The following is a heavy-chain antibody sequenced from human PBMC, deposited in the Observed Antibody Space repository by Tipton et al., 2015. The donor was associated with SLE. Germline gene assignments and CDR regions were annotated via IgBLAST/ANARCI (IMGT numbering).Heavy chain of an antibody. CDR3: ATAGITGTTGYFDY. D-gene: IGHD1-14*01. V-gene: IGHV4-39*01. CDR2: IYYSGST. J-gene: IGHJ4*02. CDR1: GGSISSSSYY. Sequence: LRLSCTVSGGSISSSSYYWGWIRQPPGKGLEWVGSIYYSGSTYYNPSLKSRVTISVDTSKNQFSLKRSSVTAADTAVYYCATAGITGTTGYFDYWGQGTLVTVSS.